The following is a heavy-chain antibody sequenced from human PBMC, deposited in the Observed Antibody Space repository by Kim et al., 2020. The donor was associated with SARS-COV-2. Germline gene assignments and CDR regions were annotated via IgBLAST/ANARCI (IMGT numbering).Heavy chain of an antibody. CDR1: GFTFDDYA. CDR3: AKDKGADSSSRPFDY. D-gene: IGHD6-13*01. J-gene: IGHJ4*02. CDR2: ISWNSGNI. Sequence: GGSLRLSCAASGFTFDDYAMHWVRQAPGKGLEWVSGISWNSGNIGYADSVKGRFTISRDNAKNSLYLQMNSLRAEDTALYYCAKDKGADSSSRPFDYWGQGTLVTVSS. V-gene: IGHV3-9*01.